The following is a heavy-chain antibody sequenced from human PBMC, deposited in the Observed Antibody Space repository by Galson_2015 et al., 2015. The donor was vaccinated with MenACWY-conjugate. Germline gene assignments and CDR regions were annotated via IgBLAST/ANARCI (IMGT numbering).Heavy chain of an antibody. CDR3: AALNTIFGVVIDAFDI. J-gene: IGHJ3*02. Sequence: SLRLSCAASGFTFSSYAMSWVRQAPGKGLEWVSAISGSGGSTYYADSVKGRFTISRDNSKNTLYLQMNSLRAEDTAVYYCAALNTIFGVVIDAFDIWGQGTTVTVSS. V-gene: IGHV3-23*01. D-gene: IGHD3-3*01. CDR2: ISGSGGST. CDR1: GFTFSSYA.